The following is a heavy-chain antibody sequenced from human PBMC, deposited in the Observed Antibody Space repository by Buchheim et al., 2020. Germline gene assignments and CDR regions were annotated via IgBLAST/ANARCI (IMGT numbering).Heavy chain of an antibody. CDR1: GFTFSSYG. J-gene: IGHJ6*02. CDR2: ISYDGSNK. CDR3: AKDGGYSSPLNYYYYGMDV. D-gene: IGHD6-13*01. Sequence: QVQLVESGGGVVQPGRSLRLSCAASGFTFSSYGMHWVRQAPGKGLEWVAVISYDGSNKYYADSVKGRFTISRDNSKYTLYLQMNSLRAEDTAVYYCAKDGGYSSPLNYYYYGMDVWGQGTT. V-gene: IGHV3-30*18.